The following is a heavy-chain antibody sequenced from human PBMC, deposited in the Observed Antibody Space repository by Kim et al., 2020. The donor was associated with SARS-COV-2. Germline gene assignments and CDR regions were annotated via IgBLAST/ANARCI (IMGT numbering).Heavy chain of an antibody. J-gene: IGHJ4*02. Sequence: SVKVSCKASGGTFSSYGISWVRQAPGQGLEWMGGITPIFGKANYAQKFQGRVTITADESRSTAYMELRSLRPEDTAVYYCARDYEKAGEAVGGYFYFWGQGTLVTVSS. CDR2: ITPIFGKA. D-gene: IGHD1-26*01. CDR1: GGTFSSYG. CDR3: ARDYEKAGEAVGGYFYF. V-gene: IGHV1-69*13.